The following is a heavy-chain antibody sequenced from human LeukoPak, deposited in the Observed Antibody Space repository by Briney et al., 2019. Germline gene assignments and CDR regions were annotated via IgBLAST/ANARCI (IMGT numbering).Heavy chain of an antibody. CDR3: ARGWSDYRSGTYQDS. D-gene: IGHD3-10*01. J-gene: IGHJ4*02. V-gene: IGHV7-4-1*02. CDR2: INTNTGNP. Sequence: ASVKVSCKGSGYTFTIYAMNWLRQAPGQGLEWMGWINTNTGNPTYAQGFTGRFVFSLDTSVSTAYLQISRLKAEDTAVYYCARGWSDYRSGTYQDSWGQGPLVTVSS. CDR1: GYTFTIYA.